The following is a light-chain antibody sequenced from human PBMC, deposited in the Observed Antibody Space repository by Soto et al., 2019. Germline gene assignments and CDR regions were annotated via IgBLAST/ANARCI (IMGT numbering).Light chain of an antibody. CDR3: SSYTSSSIYV. J-gene: IGLJ1*01. Sequence: QSVLAQPASVSGSPGQSITISCTGTSSDVGAYDAVSWYQQHPGKAPQVIIYRGTKRPSGVSTRFSGSVSGNTASLTVSGLQAEDEAEYYCSSYTSSSIYVFGSGTKVTVL. CDR2: RGT. V-gene: IGLV2-23*01. CDR1: SSDVGAYDA.